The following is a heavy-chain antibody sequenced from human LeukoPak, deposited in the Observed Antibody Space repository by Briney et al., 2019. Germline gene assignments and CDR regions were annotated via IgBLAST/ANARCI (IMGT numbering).Heavy chain of an antibody. CDR1: GFTSSDYG. Sequence: GGSLRLSCAASGFTSSDYGIHWVRQAPGQGLEGVALIWYDGSKKYYADSVKGRFTNSRDNTKNALYLQLNSLRADDTAVYYCARAHSSSSTFDLWGQGTLVTVSS. D-gene: IGHD6-6*01. CDR3: ARAHSSSSTFDL. J-gene: IGHJ4*02. V-gene: IGHV3-33*01. CDR2: IWYDGSKK.